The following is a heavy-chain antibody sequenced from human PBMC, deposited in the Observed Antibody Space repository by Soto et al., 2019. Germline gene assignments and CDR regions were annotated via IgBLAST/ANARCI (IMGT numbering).Heavy chain of an antibody. Sequence: QVQLVQSGAEVKKPGASVKVSCKASGYTFTTYGINWVRQAPGQGLERMGWISAYNGNTNYAQKLQGRVTMTTDTSTSTAYMELRSLRSDDTGVYYCARVWVGTTFAYYYGMDVWGQGTTVTVSS. D-gene: IGHD1-1*01. J-gene: IGHJ6*02. V-gene: IGHV1-18*01. CDR1: GYTFTTYG. CDR2: ISAYNGNT. CDR3: ARVWVGTTFAYYYGMDV.